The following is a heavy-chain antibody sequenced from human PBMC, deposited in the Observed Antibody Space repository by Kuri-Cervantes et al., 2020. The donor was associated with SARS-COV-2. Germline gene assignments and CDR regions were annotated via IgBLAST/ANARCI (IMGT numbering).Heavy chain of an antibody. CDR2: IKEDGSEK. CDR1: GLTCSGFW. Sequence: GAFLKISCAPSGLTCSGFWRSWVRHAPGKGLECVANIKEDGSEKYYVDSVEGRITISRDNAKKSLYLQMNSLRAEDTAVYYWAREQVVEGAMRGYYYSFGMDVWGQGTTVTVSS. J-gene: IGHJ6*02. CDR3: AREQVVEGAMRGYYYSFGMDV. V-gene: IGHV3-7*01. D-gene: IGHD2-2*01.